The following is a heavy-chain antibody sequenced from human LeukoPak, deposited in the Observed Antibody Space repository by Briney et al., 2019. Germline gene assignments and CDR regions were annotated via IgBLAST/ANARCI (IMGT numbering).Heavy chain of an antibody. D-gene: IGHD2-2*02. V-gene: IGHV4-4*07. CDR3: ARYLGYCSSTSCYKAFDI. J-gene: IGHJ3*02. Sequence: SETLSLTCIVSGDSINNNYWSWIRQPAGKGLEWIGRIYTSGSFSYNPSLKSRVTISVDTSKNQFSLKLSSVTAADTAVYYCARYLGYCSSTSCYKAFDIWGQGTMVTVSS. CDR1: GDSINNNY. CDR2: IYTSGSF.